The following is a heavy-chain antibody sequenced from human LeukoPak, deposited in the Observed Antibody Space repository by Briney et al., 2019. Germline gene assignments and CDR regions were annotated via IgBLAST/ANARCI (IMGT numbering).Heavy chain of an antibody. CDR3: ARDRLTTVTTFHFDY. V-gene: IGHV3-33*01. Sequence: KPGGSLRLSCAASGFTFSTYAMHWVRQAPGKGLEWVAVIWSDSTNKYYADSVRGRLTISRDNSKNTLYLQMSSLRAEDTAMYYCARDRLTTVTTFHFDYWGQGTLVTVSS. J-gene: IGHJ4*02. D-gene: IGHD4-17*01. CDR1: GFTFSTYA. CDR2: IWSDSTNK.